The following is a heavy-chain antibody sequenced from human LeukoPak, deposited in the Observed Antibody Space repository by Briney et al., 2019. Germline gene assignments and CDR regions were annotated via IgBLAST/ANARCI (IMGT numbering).Heavy chain of an antibody. V-gene: IGHV3-23*01. CDR2: ISGSGGST. J-gene: IGHJ6*02. Sequence: PGGSLRLSCAASGFTFSSYAMSWVRQAPGKGLEWVSAISGSGGSTYYADFVKGRFTISRDNSKNTLYLQMNSLRDEDTAVYYCARIPGGYYYAMDVWGQGTTVTVSS. CDR3: ARIPGGYYYAMDV. D-gene: IGHD3-16*01. CDR1: GFTFSSYA.